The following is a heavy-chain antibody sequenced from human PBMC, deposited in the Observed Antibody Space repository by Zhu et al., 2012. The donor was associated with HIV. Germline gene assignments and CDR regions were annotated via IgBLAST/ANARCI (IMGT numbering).Heavy chain of an antibody. CDR2: IYHSGST. Sequence: QVQLQESGPGLVKPSETLSLTCAVSGYSISSGYYWGWIRQPPGKGLEWIGSIYHSGSTYYNPSLKSRVTISVDTSKNQFSLKLSSVTAADTAVYYCASSRYYDSSVIPGXFDIWGPRDKWLRLF. V-gene: IGHV4-38-2*01. CDR1: GYSISSGYY. CDR3: ASSRYYDSSVIPGXFDI. D-gene: IGHD3-22*01. J-gene: IGHJ3*02.